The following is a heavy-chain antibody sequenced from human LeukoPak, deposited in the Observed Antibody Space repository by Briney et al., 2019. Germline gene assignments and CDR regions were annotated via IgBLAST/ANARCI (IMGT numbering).Heavy chain of an antibody. D-gene: IGHD3-3*01. Sequence: ASVKVSCKASGYTFTSYYMHWVRQAPGQGLEWMGIINPSGGSTSYAQKFQGRVTMTTDTSTSTAYMELRSLRSDDTAVYYCARDRYTYYDFWSGYQLEADYWGQGTLVTVSS. J-gene: IGHJ4*02. CDR3: ARDRYTYYDFWSGYQLEADY. V-gene: IGHV1-46*01. CDR2: INPSGGST. CDR1: GYTFTSYY.